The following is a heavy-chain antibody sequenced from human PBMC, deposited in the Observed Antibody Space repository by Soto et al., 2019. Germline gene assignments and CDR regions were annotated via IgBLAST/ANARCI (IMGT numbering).Heavy chain of an antibody. CDR3: ARGLLGAKAARPLGY. CDR1: GGSFSGYY. J-gene: IGHJ4*02. D-gene: IGHD6-6*01. Sequence: PSETLSLTCAVYGGSFSGYYWSWIRQPPGKGLEWIGEINHSGSTNYNPSLKSRVTISVDTSKNQFSLKLSSVTAADTAVYYCARGLLGAKAARPLGYWGQGTLVTVSS. CDR2: INHSGST. V-gene: IGHV4-34*01.